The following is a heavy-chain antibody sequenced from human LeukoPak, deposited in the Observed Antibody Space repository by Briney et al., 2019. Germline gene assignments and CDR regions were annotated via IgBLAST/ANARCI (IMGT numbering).Heavy chain of an antibody. Sequence: SVKVSCKASGGTFSSYAISWVRQAPGQGLEWMGRIIPILGIANYAQKFQGRVTITADKSTSTAYMELSSLRSEDTAVYYCARDVTLYDPFDYWGQGTLVTVSS. CDR2: IIPILGIA. J-gene: IGHJ4*02. CDR1: GGTFSSYA. D-gene: IGHD3-3*01. CDR3: ARDVTLYDPFDY. V-gene: IGHV1-69*04.